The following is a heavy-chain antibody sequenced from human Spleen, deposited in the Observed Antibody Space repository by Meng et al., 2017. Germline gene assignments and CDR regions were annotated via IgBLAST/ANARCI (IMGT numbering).Heavy chain of an antibody. CDR2: LSGSGGST. CDR1: GFTFSSYA. Sequence: GESLKISCAASGFTFSSYAMSWVRQAPGKGLEWVSALSGSGGSTYYADSVKGRFTISRDNSKNTLYLQMNSLRAEDTAVYYCAKDLDIVVVVAATYGMDFWGQGTTVTVSS. J-gene: IGHJ6*02. D-gene: IGHD2-15*01. CDR3: AKDLDIVVVVAATYGMDF. V-gene: IGHV3-23*01.